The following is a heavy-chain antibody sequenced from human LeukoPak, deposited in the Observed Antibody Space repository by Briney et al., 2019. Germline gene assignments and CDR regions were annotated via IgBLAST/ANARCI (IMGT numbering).Heavy chain of an antibody. Sequence: PGGSLRLSCTASGFTFDDYAVSWFRQAPGKGLEWVGFIRSKEYGGTIEYAASVKGRFTISRDDSRSIAYLQMNSLKTEDTAVYYCTRRYNYDSSGYYYVRDAFDIWGQGTMVTVSS. CDR3: TRRYNYDSSGYYYVRDAFDI. V-gene: IGHV3-49*03. J-gene: IGHJ3*02. D-gene: IGHD3-22*01. CDR1: GFTFDDYA. CDR2: IRSKEYGGTI.